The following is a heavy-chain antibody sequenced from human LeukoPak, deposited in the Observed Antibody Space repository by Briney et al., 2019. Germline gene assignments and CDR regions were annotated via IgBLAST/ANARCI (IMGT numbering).Heavy chain of an antibody. V-gene: IGHV4-31*03. Sequence: SETLSLTCTVSGGSISSGGYYWSWIRQHPGKGLEWIGYIYYSGSTYYNPSLKSRVTISVDTSKNQFSLKPSSVTAADTAVYYCASGGLSGEDYWVQGTLVTVSS. J-gene: IGHJ4*02. CDR1: GGSISSGGYY. D-gene: IGHD3-16*01. CDR3: ASGGLSGEDY. CDR2: IYYSGST.